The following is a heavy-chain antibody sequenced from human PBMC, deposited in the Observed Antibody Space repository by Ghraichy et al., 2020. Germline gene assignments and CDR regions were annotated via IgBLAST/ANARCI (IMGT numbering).Heavy chain of an antibody. D-gene: IGHD3-22*01. CDR3: ARGGYYDSSGYTDLDAFDI. J-gene: IGHJ3*02. V-gene: IGHV3-66*01. CDR2: IYSGGST. CDR1: GFTVSSNY. Sequence: GESLNISCAASGFTVSSNYMSWVRQAPGKGLEWVSVIYSGGSTYYADSVKGRFTISRDNSKNTLYLQMNSLRAEDTAVYYCARGGYYDSSGYTDLDAFDIWGQGTMVTVSS.